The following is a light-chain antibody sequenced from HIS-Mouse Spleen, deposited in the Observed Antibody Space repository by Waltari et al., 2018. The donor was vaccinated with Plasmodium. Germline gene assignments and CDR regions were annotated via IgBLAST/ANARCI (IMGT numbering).Light chain of an antibody. CDR2: AAS. J-gene: IGKJ2*01. Sequence: AIQMTQSPSSLSASVGDRVTLTCRASQGIRNDLGWYQQKPGNAPKLLISAASSLQSGVPSRFSGSGSGTDFTLTISSLQPEDFATYYCLQDYNYPYTFGQGTKLEIK. CDR3: LQDYNYPYT. CDR1: QGIRND. V-gene: IGKV1-6*01.